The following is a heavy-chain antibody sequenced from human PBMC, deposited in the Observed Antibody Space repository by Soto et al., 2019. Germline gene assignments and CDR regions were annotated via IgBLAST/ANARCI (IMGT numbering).Heavy chain of an antibody. V-gene: IGHV3-21*01. Sequence: EVQLVESGGGLVKPGGSLRLSCAASGFTFSSYSMNWVRQAPGKGLEWVSSISSSSSYIYYAASVKGRFTISRDNAKNSAYLQMNSLGAEAKAVYYCARAKYYYDSHTGGWSDPWGQGTLVTVSS. CDR1: GFTFSSYS. J-gene: IGHJ5*02. D-gene: IGHD3-22*01. CDR3: ARAKYYYDSHTGGWSDP. CDR2: ISSSSSYI.